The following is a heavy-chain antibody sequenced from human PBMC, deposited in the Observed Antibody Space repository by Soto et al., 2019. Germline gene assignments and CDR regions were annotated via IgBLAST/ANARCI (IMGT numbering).Heavy chain of an antibody. J-gene: IGHJ4*02. Sequence: ASVKVSCKASGYTFTSYGISWVRQAPGQGLEWMGWISAYNGNTNYAQKLQGRVTMTTDTSTSTAYMELRSLRSDDTAVYYCAGAVHYYDSSVYSFTPNFDFDSWGQGTLVTVSS. CDR1: GYTFTSYG. CDR2: ISAYNGNT. CDR3: AGAVHYYDSSVYSFTPNFDFDS. V-gene: IGHV1-18*01. D-gene: IGHD3-22*01.